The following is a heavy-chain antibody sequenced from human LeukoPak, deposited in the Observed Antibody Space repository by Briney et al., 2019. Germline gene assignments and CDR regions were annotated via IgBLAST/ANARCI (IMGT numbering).Heavy chain of an antibody. CDR1: GGSISSYY. Sequence: PSETLSLTCTVSGGSISSYYWSWIRQPAGKGLEWIGRIYTSGSTNYNPPLKSRVTMSVDTSKNQFSLKLSSVTAADTAVYYCARGAGGGYDWPYYYYYYYMDVWGKGTTVTVSS. CDR3: ARGAGGGYDWPYYYYYYYMDV. CDR2: IYTSGST. D-gene: IGHD5-12*01. J-gene: IGHJ6*03. V-gene: IGHV4-4*07.